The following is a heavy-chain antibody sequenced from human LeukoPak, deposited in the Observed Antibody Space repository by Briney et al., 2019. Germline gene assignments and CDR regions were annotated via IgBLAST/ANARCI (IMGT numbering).Heavy chain of an antibody. CDR3: ARDDNYYYDSRGSFDI. J-gene: IGHJ3*02. D-gene: IGHD3-22*01. CDR2: IYYSGST. CDR1: GGSISSSSYY. Sequence: SETLSLTCTVSGGSISSSSYYWGWIRQPPGKGLEWIGSIYYSGSTYYNPSLKSRVTISVDTSKNQFSLKLSSVTAADTAVYYCARDDNYYYDSRGSFDIWGQGTMVTVS. V-gene: IGHV4-39*07.